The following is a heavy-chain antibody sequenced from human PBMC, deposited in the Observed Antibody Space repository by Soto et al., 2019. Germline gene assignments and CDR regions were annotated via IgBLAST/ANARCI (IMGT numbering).Heavy chain of an antibody. J-gene: IGHJ2*01. CDR2: ISGSGGST. Sequence: GGSLRLSCAASGFTFSSYAMSWVRQAPGKGLEWVSAISGSGGSTYYADSVKGRFTISRDNSKNTLYLQMNSLRAEDTAVYYCAKEGPYGDYVRVSPDWYFDLWGRGTLVTVSS. D-gene: IGHD4-17*01. V-gene: IGHV3-23*01. CDR1: GFTFSSYA. CDR3: AKEGPYGDYVRVSPDWYFDL.